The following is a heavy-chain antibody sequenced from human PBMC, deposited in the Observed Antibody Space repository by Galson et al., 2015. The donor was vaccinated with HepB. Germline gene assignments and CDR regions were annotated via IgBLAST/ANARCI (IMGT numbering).Heavy chain of an antibody. CDR1: GYRFSSYW. D-gene: IGHD1-1*01. V-gene: IGHV5-51*01. CDR2: IYPGDSDT. J-gene: IGHJ4*02. Sequence: QSGAEVKKPGESLKISCKGSGYRFSSYWIGWVRQMPGKGLEWMGIIYPGDSDTRYSPSFQGQVTISADRSINTAYLQWSSLKASDTAMYYCAKTLANWNDGPFDNWGQGTLVTVSS. CDR3: AKTLANWNDGPFDN.